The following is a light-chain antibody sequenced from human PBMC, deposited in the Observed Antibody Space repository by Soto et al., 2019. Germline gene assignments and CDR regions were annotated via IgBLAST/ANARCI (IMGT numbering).Light chain of an antibody. V-gene: IGLV2-14*01. CDR1: SSDVGAYNY. CDR2: DVS. J-gene: IGLJ1*01. CDR3: SSYTTSSIYV. Sequence: QSVLTQPASVSGSPGQSITISCTGTSSDVGAYNYFSWYQQHPGKAPKLMIYDVSNRPSGVSSRFSGSKSGNTASLTFSGLQAEDEADYYCSSYTTSSIYVFGTGTKVTVL.